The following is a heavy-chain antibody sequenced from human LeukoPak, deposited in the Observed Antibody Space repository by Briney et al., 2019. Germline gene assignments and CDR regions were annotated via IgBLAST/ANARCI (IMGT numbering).Heavy chain of an antibody. J-gene: IGHJ6*03. CDR1: GFTFSSYT. Sequence: GGSLRLSCAASGFTFSSYTMNWVRQAPGKGLQSVSSISSSSSYIYYADSLKGRFTIFRDNAKNSLYLQMSSLRAEDTAVYYCARASGWYERGPDHYYYYMDVWGKGTTVTVSS. D-gene: IGHD6-19*01. CDR3: ARASGWYERGPDHYYYYMDV. CDR2: ISSSSSYI. V-gene: IGHV3-21*01.